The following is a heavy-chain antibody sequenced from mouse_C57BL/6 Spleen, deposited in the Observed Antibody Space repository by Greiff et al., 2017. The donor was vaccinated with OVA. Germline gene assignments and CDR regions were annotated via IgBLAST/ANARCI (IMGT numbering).Heavy chain of an antibody. V-gene: IGHV5-4*01. J-gene: IGHJ4*01. CDR1: GFTFSSYA. CDR3: ARDGSSAMDY. Sequence: EVQLVESGGGLVKPGGSLKLSCAASGFTFSSYAMSWVRQTPEKRLEWVATISDGGSYTYYPDNVKGRFTISRDNAKNNLYLQMSHLKSEDTAMYYCARDGSSAMDYWGQGTSVTVSS. CDR2: ISDGGSYT. D-gene: IGHD1-1*01.